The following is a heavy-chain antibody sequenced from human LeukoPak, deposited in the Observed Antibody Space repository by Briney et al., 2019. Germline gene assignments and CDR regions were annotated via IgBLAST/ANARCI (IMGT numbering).Heavy chain of an antibody. Sequence: SETLSLTCTVSGGSISSGDYYWSWIRQPPGKGLEWIGYIYYSGSTYYNPSLKSRVTISVDTSKNQFSLKLSSVTAADTAVYYCASQYYDILTGLPYYFDYWGQGTLVTVSS. J-gene: IGHJ4*02. CDR1: GGSISSGDYY. D-gene: IGHD3-9*01. CDR2: IYYSGST. V-gene: IGHV4-30-4*08. CDR3: ASQYYDILTGLPYYFDY.